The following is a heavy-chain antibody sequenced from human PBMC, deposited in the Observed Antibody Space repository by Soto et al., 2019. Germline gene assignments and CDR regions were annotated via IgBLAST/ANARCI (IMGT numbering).Heavy chain of an antibody. J-gene: IGHJ4*02. CDR1: GGSISSRSDY. CDR2: IYYSGSP. CDR3: ATDTAMVTFDY. Sequence: PSETLSLTCTVSGGSISSRSDYWGWIRQPPGKGLEFIGSIYYSGSPYYNPSLESRVTISVDTSKNQFSLKLSSVTAADTAVYYCATDTAMVTFDYWGQGTMVTVS. V-gene: IGHV4-39*02. D-gene: IGHD5-18*01.